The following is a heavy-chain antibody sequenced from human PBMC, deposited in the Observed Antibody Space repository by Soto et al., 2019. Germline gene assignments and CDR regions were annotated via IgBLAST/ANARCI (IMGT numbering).Heavy chain of an antibody. CDR2: FFIGGNT. V-gene: IGHV4-39*07. D-gene: IGHD2-21*02. Sequence: SETLSLTCTVSGGSITGGSISSTTYYWGWMRQPPGKGLEWTASFFIGGNTYYNPSLKSRVTTSVDTSKNQFSLKMNSVTAADTAVYYCARDLWGYCGVDCEQLDVWGQGTTVT. J-gene: IGHJ6*02. CDR3: ARDLWGYCGVDCEQLDV. CDR1: GGSITGGSISSTTYY.